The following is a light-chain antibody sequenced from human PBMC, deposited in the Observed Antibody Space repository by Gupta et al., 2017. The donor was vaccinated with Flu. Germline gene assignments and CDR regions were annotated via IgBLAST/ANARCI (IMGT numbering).Light chain of an antibody. V-gene: IGKV3-15*01. CDR1: QSVSSN. Sequence: EIVMPHSPAPFSVSQGARATLSCRASQSVSSNLVWYQQKHGQAPRLLIYGASTRATGTPARFSGSGSGTEFTLTISSLQSEDVAVYYCQQYNSWTPPITFGQGTRLEIK. CDR2: GAS. J-gene: IGKJ5*01. CDR3: QQYNSWTPPIT.